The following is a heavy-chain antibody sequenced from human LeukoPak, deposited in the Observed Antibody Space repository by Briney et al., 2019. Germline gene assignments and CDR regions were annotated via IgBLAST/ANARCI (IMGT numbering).Heavy chain of an antibody. V-gene: IGHV3-9*01. CDR3: AKDSSGDYGDYGASDY. Sequence: GGSLRLSCAASGFTFDGYAMHWVWQAPGKGLEWVSGISWNSGSIGYADSVKGRFTISRDNAKNSLYLQMNSLRAEDTALYYCAKDSSGDYGDYGASDYWGQGTLVTVSS. CDR2: ISWNSGSI. CDR1: GFTFDGYA. J-gene: IGHJ4*02. D-gene: IGHD4-17*01.